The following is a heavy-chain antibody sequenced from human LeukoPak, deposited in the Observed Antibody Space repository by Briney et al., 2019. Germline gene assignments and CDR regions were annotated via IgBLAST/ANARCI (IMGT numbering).Heavy chain of an antibody. CDR3: ASAVAGTEDYFDY. Sequence: ASVKVSCKASGGTFSSYAISWVRQAPGQGLEWMGGIIPIFGTANYAQKFQGRVTITADESTSTAYMELSSLRSEDTAVYYCASAVAGTEDYFDYWGQGTLVTVSS. CDR2: IIPIFGTA. D-gene: IGHD6-19*01. J-gene: IGHJ4*02. V-gene: IGHV1-69*13. CDR1: GGTFSSYA.